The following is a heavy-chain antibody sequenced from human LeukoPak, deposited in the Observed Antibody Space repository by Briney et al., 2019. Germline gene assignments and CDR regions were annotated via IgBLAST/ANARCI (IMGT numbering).Heavy chain of an antibody. Sequence: GGSLRLSCAASGFTFSSYWMSWVRQGPGEGLEWVANIKQDGSVKYYVDSVKGRFTISRDNAKNSLYLQMNSLRAEDTAVYYCARDPGWLQFRGEDYFDYWGQGTLVTVSS. D-gene: IGHD5-24*01. CDR2: IKQDGSVK. CDR3: ARDPGWLQFRGEDYFDY. V-gene: IGHV3-7*01. J-gene: IGHJ4*02. CDR1: GFTFSSYW.